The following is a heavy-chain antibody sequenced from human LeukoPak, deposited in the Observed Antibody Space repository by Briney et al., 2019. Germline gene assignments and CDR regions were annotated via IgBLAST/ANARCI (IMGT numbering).Heavy chain of an antibody. Sequence: PGGSLRLSCAASRFTFSNYAMSWVRQAPGKGLEWFSAILGSGGSTYYADSVKGRFTVSRDNSKSTLYLQMNSLRAEDTALYYCAKWGDYDVLTGYYVPDYWGQGTLVTVSS. CDR1: RFTFSNYA. CDR2: ILGSGGST. D-gene: IGHD3-9*01. J-gene: IGHJ4*02. CDR3: AKWGDYDVLTGYYVPDY. V-gene: IGHV3-23*01.